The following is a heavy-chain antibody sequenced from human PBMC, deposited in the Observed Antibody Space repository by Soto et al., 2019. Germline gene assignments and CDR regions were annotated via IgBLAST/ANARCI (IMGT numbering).Heavy chain of an antibody. CDR2: IYYSGST. V-gene: IGHV4-31*03. D-gene: IGHD6-13*01. Sequence: SETLSLTCTVSGGSISSSSYYWGWIRQHPGKGLEWIGYIYYSGSTYYNPSLKSRVTISVDTSKNQFSLKLSSVTAADTAVYYCARRYSSSPYYFDYWGQGALVTVSS. CDR3: ARRYSSSPYYFDY. CDR1: GGSISSSSYY. J-gene: IGHJ4*02.